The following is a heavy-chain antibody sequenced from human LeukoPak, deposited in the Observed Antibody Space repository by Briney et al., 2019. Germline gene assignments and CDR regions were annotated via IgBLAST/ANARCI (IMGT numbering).Heavy chain of an antibody. Sequence: GASVKVSCKASGYTFTGYYMHWVRQAPGQGLEWMGWINPNSGGTNYAQKFQGRVTMTRDTSISTAYMELSRLRSDDTAVYYCARDSIPDIVVVPAAFRPWGQGTLVTVSS. CDR1: GYTFTGYY. V-gene: IGHV1-2*02. D-gene: IGHD2-2*01. CDR2: INPNSGGT. CDR3: ARDSIPDIVVVPAAFRP. J-gene: IGHJ5*02.